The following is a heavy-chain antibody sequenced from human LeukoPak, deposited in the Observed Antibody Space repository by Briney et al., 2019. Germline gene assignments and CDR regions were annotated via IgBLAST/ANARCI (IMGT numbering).Heavy chain of an antibody. CDR1: GGSFSGYY. Sequence: SETLSLTCAVYGGSFSGYYWSWIRQPPGKGLEWIGEINHSGSTNYNPSLKSRVTISVDTSKNQFSLKLSSVTAADTAVYYCARARGYSYGPKYYLDYWGQGTLVTVPS. V-gene: IGHV4-34*01. D-gene: IGHD5-18*01. J-gene: IGHJ4*02. CDR2: INHSGST. CDR3: ARARGYSYGPKYYLDY.